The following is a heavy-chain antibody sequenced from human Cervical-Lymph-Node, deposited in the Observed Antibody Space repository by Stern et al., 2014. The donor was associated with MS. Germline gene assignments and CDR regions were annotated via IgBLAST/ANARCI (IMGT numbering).Heavy chain of an antibody. D-gene: IGHD1-7*01. CDR2: IKSSGTTV. V-gene: IGHV3-48*02. CDR3: ARDPSWNYAWTYYFDY. J-gene: IGHJ4*02. Sequence: VQLVQSGGGLVQPGGSLRLSCAASEFTFSNFNMNWVRQAPGKGLEWVSYIKSSGTTVYYADSVKGRFTISRDNAKNSLYLQMNSLRDEDTAVYYCARDPSWNYAWTYYFDYWGQGTRVTVSS. CDR1: EFTFSNFN.